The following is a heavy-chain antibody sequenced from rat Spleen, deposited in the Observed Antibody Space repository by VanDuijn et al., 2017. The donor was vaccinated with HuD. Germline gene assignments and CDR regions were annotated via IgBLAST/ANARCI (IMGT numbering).Heavy chain of an antibody. V-gene: IGHV5-19*01. Sequence: EVQLVESGGGLVQPGRSLKLSCAASGLTFSNYAMHWIRQAPTKGLEWVASISPSGGSTYYRDSVKGRFTISRANAKSTLYLQMDSLRSEDTATYYCARPRMYTTDYPNWFAYWGQGSLVTVSS. J-gene: IGHJ3*01. CDR3: ARPRMYTTDYPNWFAY. CDR1: GLTFSNYA. CDR2: ISPSGGST. D-gene: IGHD1-6*01.